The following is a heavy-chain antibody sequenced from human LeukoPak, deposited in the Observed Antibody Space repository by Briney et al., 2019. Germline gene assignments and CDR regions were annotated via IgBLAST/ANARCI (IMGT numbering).Heavy chain of an antibody. CDR2: IYYSGST. CDR3: ARGHLLWFGELSRGMDV. Sequence: SQTLSLTCTVSGGSISSGDYYWSWIRQPPGKGLEWIGYIYYSGSTYYNPSLKSRVTISVDTSKNQFSLKLSSVTAADTAVYYCARGHLLWFGELSRGMDVWGQGTTVTVSS. CDR1: GGSISSGDYY. D-gene: IGHD3-10*01. V-gene: IGHV4-30-4*01. J-gene: IGHJ6*02.